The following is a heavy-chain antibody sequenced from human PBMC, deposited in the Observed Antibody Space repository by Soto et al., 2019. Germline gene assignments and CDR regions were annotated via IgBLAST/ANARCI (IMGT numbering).Heavy chain of an antibody. V-gene: IGHV5-51*01. CDR1: EYSFANQW. CDR3: ARKDKSGYFNWFDP. J-gene: IGHJ5*02. D-gene: IGHD3-22*01. Sequence: PGESLKISCKGSEYSFANQWIGWVRQMPGKGLEWVGIISPDTSRTLYSPSFQGQVTISADRSTSTVFLQWASLKASDTAVYFCARKDKSGYFNWFDPWGQGTLVTVSS. CDR2: ISPDTSRT.